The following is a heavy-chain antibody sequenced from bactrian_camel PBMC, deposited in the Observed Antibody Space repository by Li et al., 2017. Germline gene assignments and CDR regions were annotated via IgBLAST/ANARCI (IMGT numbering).Heavy chain of an antibody. CDR3: AAEGYDGSCRVGGQFDY. J-gene: IGHJ4*01. D-gene: IGHD6*01. V-gene: IGHV3S6*01. Sequence: SCAASGDSVNNYCMGWFRQAPRKERERIAGIFSGGIYTFYADSVKDRFTISQDTTKNTLFLQMNTLKPEDTGMYYCAAEGYDGSCRVGGQFDYWGQGTQVTVS. CDR2: IFSGGIYT. CDR1: GDSVNNYC.